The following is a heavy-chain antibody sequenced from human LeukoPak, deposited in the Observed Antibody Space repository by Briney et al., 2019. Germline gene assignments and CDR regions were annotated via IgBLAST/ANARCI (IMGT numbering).Heavy chain of an antibody. CDR2: ISGSGGST. D-gene: IGHD6-19*01. CDR1: GGTFSSYA. V-gene: IGHV3-23*01. CDR3: AKDRPGSAVAGTIY. J-gene: IGHJ4*02. Sequence: ASVKVSCKASGGTFSSYAMSWVRQAPGKGLEWVSAISGSGGSTYYADSVKGRFTISRDNSKNTLYLQMNSLRAEDTAVYYCAKDRPGSAVAGTIYWGQGTLVTVSS.